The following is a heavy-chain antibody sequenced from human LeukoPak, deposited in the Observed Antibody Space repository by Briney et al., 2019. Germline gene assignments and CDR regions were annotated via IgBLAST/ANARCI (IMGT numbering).Heavy chain of an antibody. J-gene: IGHJ4*02. CDR2: ISSSSTI. D-gene: IGHD6-6*01. CDR3: ARDSVRVAARSLDY. CDR1: GFTFSSYS. Sequence: GGSLRLSCAASGFTFSSYSMNWVRQAPGKGLEWVSYISSSSTIYYADSVKGRFTISRDNAKNSLYLQMNSLRAEDTAVYYYARDSVRVAARSLDYWGQGTLVTVSS. V-gene: IGHV3-48*04.